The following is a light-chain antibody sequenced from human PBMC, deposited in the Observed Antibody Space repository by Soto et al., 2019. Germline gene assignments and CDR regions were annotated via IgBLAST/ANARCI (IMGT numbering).Light chain of an antibody. CDR3: CSYASSSSYV. CDR1: TSDVGGYNL. V-gene: IGLV2-23*01. J-gene: IGLJ1*01. Sequence: QSVLTQPASVSGSPGQSITISCSGTTSDVGGYNLVSWYQQHTAKAPKLLIYEGTQRPSGVSSRFSGSKSGNTASLTISGLQAEDEAAYYCCSYASSSSYVFGTGTKVTVL. CDR2: EGT.